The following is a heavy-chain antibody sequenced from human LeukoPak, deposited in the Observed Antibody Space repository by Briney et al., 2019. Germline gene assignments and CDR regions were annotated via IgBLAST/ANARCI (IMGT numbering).Heavy chain of an antibody. V-gene: IGHV3-23*01. J-gene: IGHJ1*01. CDR3: AKGAGQWLVPSEYFQY. CDR1: GFTYSNYA. D-gene: IGHD6-19*01. Sequence: PGGSLRLSCAASGFTYSNYAMTWVRQAPGKGLEWVSSISSGGHSTYYAGSVKGRFTISRDNSKNTLYLQMNSLRAEDTAVYYFAKGAGQWLVPSEYFQYWGQGTLVTVSS. CDR2: ISSGGHST.